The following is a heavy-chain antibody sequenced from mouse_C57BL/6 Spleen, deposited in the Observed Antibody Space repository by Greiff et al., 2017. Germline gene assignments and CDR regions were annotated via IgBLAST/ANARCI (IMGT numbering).Heavy chain of an antibody. V-gene: IGHV3-6*01. CDR1: GYSITSGYY. J-gene: IGHJ4*01. CDR3: ARVSTPYAMDY. CDR2: ISYDGSN. Sequence: EVQLQESGPGLVKPSQSLSLTCSVTGYSITSGYYWNWIRQFPGNKLEWMGYISYDGSNNSNPSLKNRISITCDISKNQFFLKLNSVTAEDTATYYCARVSTPYAMDYRGQGTSVTVSS. D-gene: IGHD5-1*01.